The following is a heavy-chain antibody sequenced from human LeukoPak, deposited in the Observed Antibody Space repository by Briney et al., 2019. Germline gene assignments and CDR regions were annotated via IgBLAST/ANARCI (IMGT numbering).Heavy chain of an antibody. D-gene: IGHD3-10*01. CDR3: ARDLRSTGNYFDY. Sequence: PSETLSLTCAVSGGSISSGGYSWSWIRQPPGKGLEWIGSIYHSGSTYYNPSLKSRVTISVDRSKNQFSLKLSSVTAADTAVYYCARDLRSTGNYFDYWGQGTLVTVSS. V-gene: IGHV4-30-2*01. J-gene: IGHJ4*02. CDR1: GGSISSGGYS. CDR2: IYHSGST.